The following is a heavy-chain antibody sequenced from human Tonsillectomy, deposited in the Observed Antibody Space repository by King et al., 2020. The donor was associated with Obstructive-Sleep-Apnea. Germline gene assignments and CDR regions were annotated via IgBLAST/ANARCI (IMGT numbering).Heavy chain of an antibody. CDR2: IYWDGGSP. CDR3: AKDPLPGYYSYYFDY. V-gene: IGHV3-43*01. Sequence: VQLVESGGVVVQPGGSLRLSCADSGFTFDDYTMHWVRQAPGKGLEWVFLIYWDGGSPFYAYSVKGRLPISRDNSTNSLYLQMNSLRSEDTALYYCAKDPLPGYYSYYFDYWGQGTLVTVSS. J-gene: IGHJ4*02. CDR1: GFTFDDYT. D-gene: IGHD3-22*01.